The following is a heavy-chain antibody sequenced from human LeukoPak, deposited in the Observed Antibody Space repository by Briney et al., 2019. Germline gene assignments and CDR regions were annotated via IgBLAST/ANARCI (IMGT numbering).Heavy chain of an antibody. Sequence: SETLSLTSTVSGGSISSSSYYWGWIRQPPGKGLEWIGSIYYSGSTYYNPSLKSRVTISVDTSKNQFSLKLSSVTAADTALYYCARSTYSLFDYWGQGTLVTVSS. D-gene: IGHD5-18*01. V-gene: IGHV4-39*07. CDR3: ARSTYSLFDY. J-gene: IGHJ4*02. CDR2: IYYSGST. CDR1: GGSISSSSYY.